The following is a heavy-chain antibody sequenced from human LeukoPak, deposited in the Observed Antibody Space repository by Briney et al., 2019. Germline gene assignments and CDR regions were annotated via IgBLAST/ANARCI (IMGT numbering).Heavy chain of an antibody. V-gene: IGHV1-24*01. D-gene: IGHD3-10*01. CDR2: FDPEDGET. Sequence: ASVKVSCKVSGYTLTELSMHWVRQAPGKGLEWMGGFDPEDGETIFAQKFQGRVTMTEDTSTDTAYMELSSLRSEDTAVYYCATNYGSGSYCFDYWGQGTLVTVSS. CDR1: GYTLTELS. J-gene: IGHJ4*02. CDR3: ATNYGSGSYCFDY.